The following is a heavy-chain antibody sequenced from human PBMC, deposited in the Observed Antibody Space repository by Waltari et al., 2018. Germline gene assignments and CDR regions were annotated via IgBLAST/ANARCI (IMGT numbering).Heavy chain of an antibody. J-gene: IGHJ4*02. CDR1: GFTFSDYA. CDR2: TSYDGSNQ. D-gene: IGHD3-3*02. V-gene: IGHV3-30*04. CDR3: FHFWSGYHSPDY. Sequence: QVQLVETGGGVVQPGKSLRLSCAVSGFTFSDYAMHWVRQAPGRGLGWVALTSYDGSNQDYADFVKGRFTISRDNSKNTLYLQMNTLRPEDTAAKDGFHFWSGYHSPDYWGQGTLVTVSS.